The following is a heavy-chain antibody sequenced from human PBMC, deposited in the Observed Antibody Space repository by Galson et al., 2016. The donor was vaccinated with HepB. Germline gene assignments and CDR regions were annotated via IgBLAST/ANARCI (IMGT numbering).Heavy chain of an antibody. Sequence: SLRLSCAASGFVFSNFGLSWVRQAPGKGLEWVASISTRRTTSYSDSVQGRFTFSRDNSNNTLYLQMNGLRDEDTAVYYCAKERLVRRIFDHWGQGTLLTVSS. D-gene: IGHD1-1*01. V-gene: IGHV3-23*01. CDR3: AKERLVRRIFDH. J-gene: IGHJ4*02. CDR2: ISTRRTT. CDR1: GFVFSNFG.